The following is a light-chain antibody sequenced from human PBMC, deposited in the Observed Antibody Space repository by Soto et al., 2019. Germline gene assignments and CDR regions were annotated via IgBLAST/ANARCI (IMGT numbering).Light chain of an antibody. V-gene: IGKV1-5*01. CDR1: QSISSL. Sequence: DLQMPQCHSTLSASVVARVTITSRGRQSISSLLAWYQQPPGKAPKLLIYDASSLESGPPSFFSGGGARTYSPPTISSLQPDYVASYYYQQYNSHWTFGQGTKVDIK. CDR3: QQYNSHWT. CDR2: DAS. J-gene: IGKJ1*01.